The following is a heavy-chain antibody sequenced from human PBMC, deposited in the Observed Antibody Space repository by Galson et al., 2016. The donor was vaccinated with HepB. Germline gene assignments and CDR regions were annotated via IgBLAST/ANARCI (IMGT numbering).Heavy chain of an antibody. CDR1: GDSISSPYW. V-gene: IGHV4-4*02. J-gene: IGHJ4*02. CDR3: ARDEASRPGIDF. D-gene: IGHD6-6*01. Sequence: SETLSLTCSVSGDSISSPYWWTWVRQTPGKGLEWIGAIYHRGTTHYNPSLKSRVTISVDTSNNHFSLKLTSMTAADTAVYFCARDEASRPGIDFWGQGTLVTASS. CDR2: IYHRGTT.